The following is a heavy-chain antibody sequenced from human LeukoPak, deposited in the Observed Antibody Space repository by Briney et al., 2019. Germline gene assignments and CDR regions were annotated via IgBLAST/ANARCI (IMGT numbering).Heavy chain of an antibody. CDR3: ARSSSWYFEANY. V-gene: IGHV4-59*01. CDR1: GGSISSYY. Sequence: SSETLSLTCTVSGGSISSYYWSWIRQPPGKGLEWIGYIYYSGSTNYNPSLKSRVTISVDTSKSQFSLKLNSVTAADTAEYYCARSSSWYFEANYWGQGTLVTVSS. D-gene: IGHD6-13*01. CDR2: IYYSGST. J-gene: IGHJ4*02.